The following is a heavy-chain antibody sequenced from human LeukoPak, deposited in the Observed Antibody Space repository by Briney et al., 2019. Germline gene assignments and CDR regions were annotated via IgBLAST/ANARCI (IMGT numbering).Heavy chain of an antibody. V-gene: IGHV4-34*01. CDR3: ARGKARAKYYYDSSGYLTFDY. Sequence: PSETLSLTCAVYGGSFSAYYWSWIRQPPGKGLEWIGEINHSGSTNYNPSLKSRVTISVDTSKNQFSLKLSSVTAADTAVYYCARGKARAKYYYDSSGYLTFDYWGQGTLVTVSS. D-gene: IGHD3-22*01. J-gene: IGHJ4*02. CDR1: GGSFSAYY. CDR2: INHSGST.